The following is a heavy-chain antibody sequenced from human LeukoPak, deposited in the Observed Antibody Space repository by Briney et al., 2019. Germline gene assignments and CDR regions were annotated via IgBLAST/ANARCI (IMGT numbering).Heavy chain of an antibody. Sequence: SETLSLTCTVSGGSISSTSYYWGGIRQPPGKGLGWIGSVYYSGSTYYNPSLNRRATISVDTSKNQFSMKMSSVTAADTAVYYCGTDAFDIWGQGTMVTVSS. J-gene: IGHJ3*02. V-gene: IGHV4-39*01. CDR2: VYYSGST. CDR3: GTDAFDI. CDR1: GGSISSTSYY.